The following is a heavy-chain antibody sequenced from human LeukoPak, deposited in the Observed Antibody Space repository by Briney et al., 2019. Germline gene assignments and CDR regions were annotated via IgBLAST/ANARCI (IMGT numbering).Heavy chain of an antibody. CDR3: ARVGYYGSGSYFGAFDI. V-gene: IGHV1-69*13. CDR2: IIPIFGTA. CDR1: GGTFSSYA. D-gene: IGHD3-10*01. J-gene: IGHJ3*02. Sequence: ASVKVSCKASGGTFSSYAISWVRQAPGQGLEWMGGIIPIFGTANYAQKFQGRVTITADESTSTAYMELSSLRSEDTAVYYCARVGYYGSGSYFGAFDIWGQGTMVTVSS.